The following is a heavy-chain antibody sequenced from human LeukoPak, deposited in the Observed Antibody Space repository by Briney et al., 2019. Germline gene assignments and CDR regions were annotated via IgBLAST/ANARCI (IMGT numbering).Heavy chain of an antibody. CDR1: GFTFSSYG. J-gene: IGHJ3*02. D-gene: IGHD3-22*01. Sequence: GRSLRLSCAASGFTFSSYGMHWVRQAPGKGLEWVAVILYDGSNKYYADSVKGRFTISRDNSKNTLYLQMDSLRVEDTAVYYCARPYYDSSGYYRRDAFDIWGQGTMVTVSS. CDR3: ARPYYDSSGYYRRDAFDI. CDR2: ILYDGSNK. V-gene: IGHV3-30*03.